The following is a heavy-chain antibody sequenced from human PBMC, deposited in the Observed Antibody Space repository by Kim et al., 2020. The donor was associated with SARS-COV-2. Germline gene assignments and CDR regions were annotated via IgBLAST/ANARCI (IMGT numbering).Heavy chain of an antibody. V-gene: IGHV3-15*01. D-gene: IGHD1-26*01. Sequence: GGSLRLSCAASGFTFSNAWMSWVRQAPGKGLEWVGRIKSKTDGGTTDYGAPVKGRFTISRDDSKNTLYLQMNSLKIEDTAVYYCTSLVGVTPLDNWGQGTLVTVSS. CDR2: IKSKTDGGTT. CDR1: GFTFSNAW. CDR3: TSLVGVTPLDN. J-gene: IGHJ4*02.